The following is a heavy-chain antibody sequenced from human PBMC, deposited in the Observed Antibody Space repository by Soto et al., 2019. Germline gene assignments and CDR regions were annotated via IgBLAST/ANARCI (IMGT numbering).Heavy chain of an antibody. J-gene: IGHJ6*02. CDR1: GYSICSGYY. Sequence: SATMAITSAFSGYSICSGYYWGWIRQPPGKGLEWIGSIYHSGSTYYNPSLKSRVTISVDTSKNQFSLKLSSVTAADTAVYYCAREDGYCSSTSCPSYYYYYGMDVWGQGTTVTVSS. CDR2: IYHSGST. V-gene: IGHV4-38-2*02. CDR3: AREDGYCSSTSCPSYYYYYGMDV. D-gene: IGHD2-2*01.